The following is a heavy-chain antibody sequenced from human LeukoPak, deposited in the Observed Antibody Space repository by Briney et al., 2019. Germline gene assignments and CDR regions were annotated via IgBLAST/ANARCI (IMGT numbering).Heavy chain of an antibody. V-gene: IGHV4-34*01. CDR2: INHSGST. CDR1: GGSFSGYY. D-gene: IGHD2-2*02. CDR3: ARFLVVPAAIDYNWFDP. Sequence: KPSETLSLTCAVYGGSFSGYYWSWIRQPPGKGLEWIGEINHSGSTNYDPSHKSRVTISVDTSKNQFSLKLSSVTAADTAVYYCARFLVVPAAIDYNWFDPWGQGTLVTVSS. J-gene: IGHJ5*02.